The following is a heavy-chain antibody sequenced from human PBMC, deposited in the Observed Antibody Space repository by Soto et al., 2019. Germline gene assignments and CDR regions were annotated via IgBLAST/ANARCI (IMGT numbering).Heavy chain of an antibody. CDR2: ISYDGSNK. CDR1: GFTFSSYA. D-gene: IGHD4-17*01. J-gene: IGHJ4*02. CDR3: AGPVTTVATGDY. Sequence: QVQLVESGGGVVQPGRSLRLSCAASGFTFSSYAMHWVRQAPGKGLEWVAVISYDGSNKYYADSLKGRFTISRDNSKNTLYLPMHSLRAEDTAVYYCAGPVTTVATGDYWGQGTLFTVSS. V-gene: IGHV3-30-3*01.